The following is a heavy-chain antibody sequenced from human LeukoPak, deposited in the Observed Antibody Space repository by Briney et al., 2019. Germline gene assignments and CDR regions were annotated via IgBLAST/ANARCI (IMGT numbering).Heavy chain of an antibody. Sequence: SGGSLRLSCAASGFTFSSYGMSWVRQAPGKGLEWVSGILGSGDVTFYADSVKGRFTISRDNSDNTLFLQMNSLRAEDTAVYYCAKDETISGVNYFYYWGQGTLVTVSS. V-gene: IGHV3-23*01. CDR1: GFTFSSYG. D-gene: IGHD3-3*01. CDR3: AKDETISGVNYFYY. J-gene: IGHJ4*02. CDR2: ILGSGDVT.